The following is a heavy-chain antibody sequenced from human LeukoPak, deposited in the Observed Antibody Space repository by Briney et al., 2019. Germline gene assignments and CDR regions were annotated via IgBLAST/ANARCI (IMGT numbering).Heavy chain of an antibody. CDR2: ISGDGVST. CDR1: GLPLADFA. Sequence: GGSLRLSCVASGLPLADFAMHWVRPARGKGLAGVCLISGDGVSTFYADSVKGRFSISIDNSKNSLYVEMNGLRTEDAAMYYCAKESGKFDYWGQGTLVAVSS. CDR3: AKESGKFDY. V-gene: IGHV3-43*02. J-gene: IGHJ4*02.